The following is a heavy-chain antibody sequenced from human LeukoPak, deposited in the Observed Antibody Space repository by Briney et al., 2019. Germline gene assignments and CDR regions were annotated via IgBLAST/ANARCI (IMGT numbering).Heavy chain of an antibody. CDR1: GGSISSGSYY. V-gene: IGHV4-61*02. J-gene: IGHJ5*02. CDR3: AREGGFWQEGGWFDP. CDR2: IYTSGST. D-gene: IGHD3-3*01. Sequence: SETLSLTCTVSGGSISSGSYYWSWIRQPAGKGLEWIGRIYTSGSTNYNPSLKSRVTISVDTSTNQFSLKLSSVTAADTAVYYCAREGGFWQEGGWFDPWGQGTLVTVSS.